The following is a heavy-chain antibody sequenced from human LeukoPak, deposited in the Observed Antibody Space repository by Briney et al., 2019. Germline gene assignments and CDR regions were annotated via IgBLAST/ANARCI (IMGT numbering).Heavy chain of an antibody. J-gene: IGHJ3*02. CDR1: RWTIFSNT. V-gene: IGHV3-23*01. CDR3: AKIPYDYIWGSYRYRDDAFDI. CDR2: ISGIGGGT. D-gene: IGHD3-16*02. Sequence: SPSSGASRWTIFSNTMSWARQSARNGREWVWEISGIGGGTYYAASLKGRFTISRDNSKNTLYLQMNSLRAEDTAVYYCAKIPYDYIWGSYRYRDDAFDIWGQGTMVTVS.